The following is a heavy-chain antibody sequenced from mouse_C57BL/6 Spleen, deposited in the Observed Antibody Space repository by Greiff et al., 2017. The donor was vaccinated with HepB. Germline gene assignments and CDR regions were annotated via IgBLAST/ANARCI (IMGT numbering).Heavy chain of an antibody. V-gene: IGHV14-4*01. J-gene: IGHJ4*01. CDR1: GFNIKDDY. Sequence: EVKLMESGAELVRPGASVKLSCTASGFNIKDDYMHWVKQRPEQGLEWIGWIDPENGDTEYASKFQGKATITADTSSNTAYLQLSSLTSEDTAVYYCTTGGNGYYYAMDYWGQGTSVTVSS. CDR2: IDPENGDT. CDR3: TTGGNGYYYAMDY. D-gene: IGHD2-1*01.